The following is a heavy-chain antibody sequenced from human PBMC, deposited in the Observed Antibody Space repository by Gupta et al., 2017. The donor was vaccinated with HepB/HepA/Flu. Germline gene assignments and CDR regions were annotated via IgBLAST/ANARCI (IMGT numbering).Heavy chain of an antibody. CDR1: AFPFSSYG. CDR3: AKDRGGGSCFDY. J-gene: IGHJ4*02. Sequence: QVQLVESGGGVVQPGRSLRLSCAASAFPFSSYGMPWVRQAPGKGLEWVAVISYDGSNKYYADSVKGRFTISRDNSKNTLYLQMNSLRAEDTAVYYCAKDRGGGSCFDYWGQGTLVTVSS. V-gene: IGHV3-30*18. D-gene: IGHD2-15*01. CDR2: ISYDGSNK.